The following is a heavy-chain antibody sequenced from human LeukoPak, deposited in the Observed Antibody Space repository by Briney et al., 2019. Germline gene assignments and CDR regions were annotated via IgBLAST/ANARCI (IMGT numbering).Heavy chain of an antibody. D-gene: IGHD4-17*01. CDR1: GFTFSDYY. V-gene: IGHV3-23*01. Sequence: PGGSLRLSCAASGFTFSDYYMSWIRQAPGKGLEWVSAISGSGGSTYYADSVKGRFTISRDNSKNTLYLQMNSLRAEDTAVYCCAKDLAPHDYGDYGRAFDIWGQGTMVTVSS. CDR2: ISGSGGST. CDR3: AKDLAPHDYGDYGRAFDI. J-gene: IGHJ3*02.